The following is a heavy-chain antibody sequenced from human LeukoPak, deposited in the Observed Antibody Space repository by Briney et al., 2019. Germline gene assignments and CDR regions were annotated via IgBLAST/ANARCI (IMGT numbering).Heavy chain of an antibody. D-gene: IGHD3-22*01. CDR3: ARGSGGYYYDSSGYYTY. CDR1: GGSISSYY. CDR2: IYHSGST. Sequence: SETLSLTCTVSGGSISSYYWSWIRQPPGKGLEWIGSIYHSGSTYYNPSLKSRVTISVDTSKNQFSLKLSSVTAADTAVYYCARGSGGYYYDSSGYYTYWGQGTLVTVSS. V-gene: IGHV4-59*12. J-gene: IGHJ4*02.